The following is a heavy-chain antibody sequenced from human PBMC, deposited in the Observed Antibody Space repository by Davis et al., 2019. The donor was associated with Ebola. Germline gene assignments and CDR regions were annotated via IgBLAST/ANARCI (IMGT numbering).Heavy chain of an antibody. CDR1: EYTLTELP. J-gene: IGHJ5*02. CDR3: ARALTTVTTGWFDP. D-gene: IGHD4-17*01. Sequence: ASVKVSCKVYEYTLTELPMHWVRQAPGQGLEWMGWISAYNGNTNYAQKLQGRVTMTTDTSTSTAYMELRSLRSDDTAVYYCARALTTVTTGWFDPWGQGTLVTVSS. V-gene: IGHV1-18*01. CDR2: ISAYNGNT.